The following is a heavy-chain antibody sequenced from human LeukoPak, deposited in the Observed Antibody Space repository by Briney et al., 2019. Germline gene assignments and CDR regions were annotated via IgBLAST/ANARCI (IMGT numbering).Heavy chain of an antibody. CDR3: AGIDGSGSYYNDYYFVY. CDR1: GYIFTSYW. CDR2: IYPSDSDT. V-gene: IGHV5-51*04. Sequence: GESLKISCKGSGYIFTSYWIAWVRQMPGKGLEWVGIIYPSDSDTRYSPSFQGQVTISADKPISTAYLQWTSLKCSDSAMFYCAGIDGSGSYYNDYYFVYWGQGTLVTVSS. D-gene: IGHD3-10*01. J-gene: IGHJ4*02.